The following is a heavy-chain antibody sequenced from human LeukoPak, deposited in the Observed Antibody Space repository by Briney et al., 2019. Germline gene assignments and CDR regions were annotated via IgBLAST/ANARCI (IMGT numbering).Heavy chain of an antibody. Sequence: SETLSLTCTVSGYSISSGYYWGWIRQPPGKGLEWIGSIYHSGSTYYNPSLKSRVTISVDTSKNQFSLKLSSVTAADTAVYYCASVSLMVRGVIYYWGQGTLVTVSS. J-gene: IGHJ4*02. CDR3: ASVSLMVRGVIYY. D-gene: IGHD3-10*01. CDR1: GYSISSGYY. CDR2: IYHSGST. V-gene: IGHV4-38-2*02.